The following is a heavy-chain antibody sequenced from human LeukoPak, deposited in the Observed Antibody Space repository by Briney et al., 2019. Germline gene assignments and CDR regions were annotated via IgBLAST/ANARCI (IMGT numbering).Heavy chain of an antibody. CDR3: AKLDYYDTH. Sequence: GGSLRLSCVAPGFTFSNAWMSWVRQAPGKGLEWVSAISASGGSTFYADSVRGRFTISRDNSKNTLYLQMNSLRAEDTAVYFCAKLDYYDTHWGQGTLVTVSS. J-gene: IGHJ4*02. D-gene: IGHD3-22*01. CDR1: GFTFSNAW. V-gene: IGHV3-23*01. CDR2: ISASGGST.